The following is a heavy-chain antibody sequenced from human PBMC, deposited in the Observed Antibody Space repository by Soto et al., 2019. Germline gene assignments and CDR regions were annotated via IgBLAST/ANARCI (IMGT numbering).Heavy chain of an antibody. J-gene: IGHJ4*02. V-gene: IGHV3-9*01. CDR1: VFTFDDYA. D-gene: IGHD6-13*01. Sequence: PGGSLRLSCAASVFTFDDYAMHWVRQAPGKGLEWVSGISWNSGSIGYADSVKGRFTISRDNAKNSLYLQMNSLRAEDTALYYCAKDNFGYSSSWKEFDYWGQGTLVTVSS. CDR2: ISWNSGSI. CDR3: AKDNFGYSSSWKEFDY.